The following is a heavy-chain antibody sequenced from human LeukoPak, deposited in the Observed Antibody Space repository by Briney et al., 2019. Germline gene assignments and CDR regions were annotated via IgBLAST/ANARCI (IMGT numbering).Heavy chain of an antibody. CDR2: ISGSGGST. J-gene: IGHJ4*02. Sequence: GGSLRLSCAASGFTFSSYAMSWVRQAPGKGLEWVSAISGSGGSTYYADSVKGRFTISRDNSKNTLYLQMNSLRAEDTAVYCCAKFGSRYYYDSSGYYFDYWGQGTLVTVSS. V-gene: IGHV3-23*01. D-gene: IGHD3-22*01. CDR3: AKFGSRYYYDSSGYYFDY. CDR1: GFTFSSYA.